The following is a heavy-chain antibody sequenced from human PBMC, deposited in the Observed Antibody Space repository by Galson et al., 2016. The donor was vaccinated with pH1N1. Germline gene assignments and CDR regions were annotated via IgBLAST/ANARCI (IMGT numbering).Heavy chain of an antibody. V-gene: IGHV3-30*18. CDR3: AKVVRGSSWPSFDY. D-gene: IGHD6-13*01. CDR2: ISYDGSNK. Sequence: LRLSCAASGFTFSSYGFHWVRQTPGKGLEWVAVISYDGSNKYYADSVKGRFTISRDNSKNTLYLQMNSLRAEDTAVYYCAKVVRGSSWPSFDYWGQGTLVTVSS. J-gene: IGHJ4*02. CDR1: GFTFSSYG.